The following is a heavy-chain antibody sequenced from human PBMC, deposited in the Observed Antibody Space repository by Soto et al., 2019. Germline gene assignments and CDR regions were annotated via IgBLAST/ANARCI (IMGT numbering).Heavy chain of an antibody. CDR3: ARDVPLNYYDSTYSYYALDV. CDR1: GGAFSGHA. CDR2: IIPFFKGT. V-gene: IGHV1-69*13. D-gene: IGHD3-22*01. J-gene: IGHJ6*02. Sequence: SVKVSCKASGGAFSGHAISWLRQAPGQGREWMGQIIPFFKGTKYAQKFQGRVTITADDSTSTAYMDLSSLTSEDTAVYYCARDVPLNYYDSTYSYYALDVWGQGTTVTVSS.